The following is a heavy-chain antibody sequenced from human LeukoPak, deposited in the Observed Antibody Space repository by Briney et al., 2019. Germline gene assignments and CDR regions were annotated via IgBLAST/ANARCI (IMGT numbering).Heavy chain of an antibody. CDR1: GFTFSSYS. Sequence: GGSLRLSCAASGFTFSSYSMNWVRQAPGKGLEWVSAISSSSSYIYYADSVKGRFTISRDNAKDSLYLQMNSLRAEDTAVYYCATARVKRVWDYIFDYGDQGTLVAVPS. CDR2: ISSSSSYI. D-gene: IGHD3-16*01. CDR3: ATARVKRVWDYIFDY. V-gene: IGHV3-21*01. J-gene: IGHJ4*02.